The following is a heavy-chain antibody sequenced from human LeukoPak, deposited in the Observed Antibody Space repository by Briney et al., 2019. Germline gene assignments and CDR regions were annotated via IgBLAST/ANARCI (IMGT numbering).Heavy chain of an antibody. V-gene: IGHV3-11*01. Sequence: GGSLRLSCAASGFTFSDYYMSWIREAPGKGLEWVSYISSSGSTIYYADSVRGRFTISRDNAKSSLYLQMNSLRAEDTAVYYCARDLGSNYGYFDCWGQGTLVTVSS. CDR1: GFTFSDYY. CDR2: ISSSGSTI. J-gene: IGHJ4*02. CDR3: ARDLGSNYGYFDC. D-gene: IGHD4-11*01.